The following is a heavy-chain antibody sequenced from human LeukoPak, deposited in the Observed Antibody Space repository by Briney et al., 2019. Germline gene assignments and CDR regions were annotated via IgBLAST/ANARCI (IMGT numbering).Heavy chain of an antibody. V-gene: IGHV1-3*01. CDR3: ARAPMGAAALY. Sequence: GASVKVSCKASGYTFTTYAIHWVRQAPGQRLEWMGWIDSGNGKTRYSQKFQGRVTLTRDTSISTAYMELSSLRSDDTAFYYCARAPMGAAALYWGQGTLVTVSS. CDR2: IDSGNGKT. D-gene: IGHD6-13*01. J-gene: IGHJ4*02. CDR1: GYTFTTYA.